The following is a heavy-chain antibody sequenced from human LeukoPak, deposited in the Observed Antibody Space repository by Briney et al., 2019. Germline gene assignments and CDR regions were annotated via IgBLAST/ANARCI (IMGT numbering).Heavy chain of an antibody. CDR2: IYYSGST. Sequence: PSETLSLTCTVSGGSISSSSYYWGWIRQPPGKGLEWVGSIYYSGSTYYNPSLKSRVTLSVDTSKNQFSLKLSSVTAADTAVYYCARAEHIVVVTRGLYFDYWGQGTLVTVSS. CDR3: ARAEHIVVVTRGLYFDY. D-gene: IGHD2-21*02. J-gene: IGHJ4*02. V-gene: IGHV4-39*01. CDR1: GGSISSSSYY.